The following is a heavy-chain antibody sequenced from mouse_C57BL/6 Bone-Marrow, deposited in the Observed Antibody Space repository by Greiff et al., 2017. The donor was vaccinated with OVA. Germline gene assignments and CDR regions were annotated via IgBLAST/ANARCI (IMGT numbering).Heavy chain of an antibody. Sequence: QVQLQQPGAELVKPGASVKMSCKASGYTFTSYWITWVKQRPGQGLEWIGDIYPGSGSTNCNEKFKSKATLTVDTSSSTAYMQLSSLTSEDTAVYYGARSDDSSPCYAMDYWGQGTSVTVSS. CDR1: GYTFTSYW. V-gene: IGHV1-55*01. D-gene: IGHD1-1*01. CDR2: IYPGSGST. CDR3: ARSDDSSPCYAMDY. J-gene: IGHJ4*01.